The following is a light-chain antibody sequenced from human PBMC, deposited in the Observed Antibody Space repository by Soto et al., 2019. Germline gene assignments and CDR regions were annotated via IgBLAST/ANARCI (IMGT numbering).Light chain of an antibody. J-gene: IGKJ1*01. Sequence: DVVMTQSPLSLPVTLGQPASIFCRSSQSLVYSDGNTYLNWFQKRSGQSPRSLIYKVSNRASGVPDRVSGSGSGANFTLNTSRVEAEDVGVYYCMQGTHWPRTFGQGTKVDIK. CDR2: KVS. V-gene: IGKV2-30*01. CDR1: QSLVYSDGNTY. CDR3: MQGTHWPRT.